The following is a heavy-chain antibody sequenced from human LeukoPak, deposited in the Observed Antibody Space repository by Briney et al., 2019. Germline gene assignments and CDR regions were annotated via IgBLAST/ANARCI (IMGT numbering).Heavy chain of an antibody. Sequence: PSETLSLTCSVSGDSVTSYYWSWVRQPPGKGLEWIGYVSSDGSTNYTPSLRSRVIMSVDTAKNHISLSLTSLTAADTAIYYCARLECVGDGCYNHWGRGTLVTVSS. CDR1: GDSVTSYY. J-gene: IGHJ4*02. D-gene: IGHD2-21*01. CDR3: ARLECVGDGCYNH. V-gene: IGHV4-59*04. CDR2: VSSDGST.